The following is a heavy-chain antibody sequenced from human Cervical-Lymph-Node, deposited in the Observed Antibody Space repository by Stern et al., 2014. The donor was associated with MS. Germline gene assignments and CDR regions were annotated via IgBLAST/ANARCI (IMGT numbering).Heavy chain of an antibody. J-gene: IGHJ4*02. CDR3: AKDRGSGWSLDY. CDR1: GFTFSTYG. D-gene: IGHD6-19*01. CDR2: ISHDGSKK. Sequence: VQLVESGGGVVQPGRSLRLSCAGSGFTFSTYGIHWVRQAPGQGLEWVALISHDGSKKSYVDSVKGRFTISRDNSKNTVYVHMNSLRDEDTAVYYCAKDRGSGWSLDYWGQGTLVIVSS. V-gene: IGHV3-30*18.